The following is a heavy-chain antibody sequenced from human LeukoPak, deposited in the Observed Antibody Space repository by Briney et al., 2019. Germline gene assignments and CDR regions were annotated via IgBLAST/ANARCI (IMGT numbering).Heavy chain of an antibody. Sequence: SETLSLTCSVSGDSVSRSDSYWDWIRQTPGKGLEWIGTIYYSGRTYYSPSLKSRFTMSVDPSNNQFSLNLRSVTAADTAVYYCAIRRYYDGSGYLEWGQGTLLSVSS. CDR2: IYYSGRT. J-gene: IGHJ1*01. CDR1: GDSVSRSDSY. V-gene: IGHV4-39*01. CDR3: AIRRYYDGSGYLE. D-gene: IGHD3-22*01.